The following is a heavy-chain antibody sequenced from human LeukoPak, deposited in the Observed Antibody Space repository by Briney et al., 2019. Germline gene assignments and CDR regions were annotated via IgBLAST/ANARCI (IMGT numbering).Heavy chain of an antibody. V-gene: IGHV4-4*02. CDR2: IYHSGST. CDR3: ASRSTVYGYDY. CDR1: GGSISSSTW. D-gene: IGHD2-8*01. J-gene: IGHJ4*02. Sequence: SETLSLTCAVSGGSISSSTWWSWVRQPPGKGLEWIGEIYHSGSTNYNPSLKSRVTISVDKSKNQFSLNLSSVTAADTAVYYCASRSTVYGYDYWGQGTLVTVSS.